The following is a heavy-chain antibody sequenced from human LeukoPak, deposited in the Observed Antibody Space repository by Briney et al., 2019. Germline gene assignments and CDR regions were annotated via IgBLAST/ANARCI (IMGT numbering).Heavy chain of an antibody. CDR3: ARATLAWYYYDSSGCPYFDY. D-gene: IGHD3-22*01. Sequence: GGSLRLSCAASGFTFSSYWMSWVRQAPGKGLEWVASIKQDGSEKYYVDSVKGRFTISRDNAKNSLYLQMNSLRAEDTAVYYCARATLAWYYYDSSGCPYFDYWGQGTLVTVSS. V-gene: IGHV3-7*01. CDR2: IKQDGSEK. J-gene: IGHJ4*02. CDR1: GFTFSSYW.